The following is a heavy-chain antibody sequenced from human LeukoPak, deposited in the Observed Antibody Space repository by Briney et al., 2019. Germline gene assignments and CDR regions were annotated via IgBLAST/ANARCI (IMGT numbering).Heavy chain of an antibody. Sequence: SETLSLTCTVSGGSISSYYWSWIRQPPGKGLEWIGYIYTSGSTNYNPSLKSRVTISVDTSKNQFSLKLRSVTAADTAVYYCARGTYSNYDPNWFDPWGQGTLVTVSS. CDR1: GGSISSYY. V-gene: IGHV4-4*09. J-gene: IGHJ5*02. CDR2: IYTSGST. D-gene: IGHD4-11*01. CDR3: ARGTYSNYDPNWFDP.